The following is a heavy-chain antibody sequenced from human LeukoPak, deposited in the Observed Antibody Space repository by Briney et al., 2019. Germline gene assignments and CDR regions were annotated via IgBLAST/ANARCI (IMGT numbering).Heavy chain of an antibody. CDR3: ASLDYSSGWYTADY. Sequence: AXSGFTFSSYAMHWVRQAPGKXLEXXXXISYDGSNKYYADSVKGRFTISRDNSKNTLYLQMNSLRAEDTAVYYCASLDYSSGWYTADYWGQGTLVTVSS. D-gene: IGHD6-19*01. CDR2: ISYDGSNK. J-gene: IGHJ4*02. CDR1: GFTFSSYA. V-gene: IGHV3-30-3*01.